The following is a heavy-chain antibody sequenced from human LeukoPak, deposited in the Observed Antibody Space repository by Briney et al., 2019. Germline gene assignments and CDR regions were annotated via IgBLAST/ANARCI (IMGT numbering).Heavy chain of an antibody. V-gene: IGHV3-66*01. J-gene: IGHJ4*02. D-gene: IGHD1-14*01. Sequence: GGSLRLSCAVSGFNVSSNYMSWVRQPPGKELEWVSIIYTGGTTYLADSVKGRFTVSRDNSKNTLYLQMNSLRAEDTAVYYCARATGALRPWDFWGQGTLVTVSS. CDR3: ARATGALRPWDF. CDR1: GFNVSSNY. CDR2: IYTGGTT.